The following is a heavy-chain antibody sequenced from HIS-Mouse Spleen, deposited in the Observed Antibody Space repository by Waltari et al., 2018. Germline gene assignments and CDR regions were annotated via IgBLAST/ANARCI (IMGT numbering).Heavy chain of an antibody. D-gene: IGHD6-13*01. Sequence: EVQLVESGGGLVKPGGSLRLSCAASGFTFSSYSMHWVRRAPGKGLEWVSSISSSSSYIYYADSVKGRFTISRDNAKNSLYLQMNSLRAEDTAVYYCARSPGIAAAGTDYWGQGTLVTVSS. CDR2: ISSSSSYI. CDR3: ARSPGIAAAGTDY. J-gene: IGHJ4*02. CDR1: GFTFSSYS. V-gene: IGHV3-21*01.